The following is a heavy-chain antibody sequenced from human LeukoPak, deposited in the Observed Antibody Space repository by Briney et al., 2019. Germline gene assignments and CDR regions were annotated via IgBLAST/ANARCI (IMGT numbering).Heavy chain of an antibody. J-gene: IGHJ4*02. CDR2: INQDGSGT. CDR1: GFTFSTYW. CDR3: AKHFSSGTYYNYFDY. Sequence: GGSLRLSCAASGFTFSTYWMSWVRQAPGRGLEWVANINQDGSGTYYVDSVKGRFTISRDNGKNSLYLQMNSLRAEDAAVYYCAKHFSSGTYYNYFDYWGQGTLVTVSS. D-gene: IGHD3-10*01. V-gene: IGHV3-7*05.